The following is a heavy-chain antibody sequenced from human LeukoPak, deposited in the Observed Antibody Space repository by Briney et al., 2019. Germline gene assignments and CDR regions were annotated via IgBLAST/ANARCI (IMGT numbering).Heavy chain of an antibody. J-gene: IGHJ4*02. V-gene: IGHV3-74*01. CDR2: INSDGSST. Sequence: GGSLSLSCAASGFTFSSYWMHWVGQSPQPGLVWVSRINSDGSSTSHADSVKGRFTISRDNAKNTLYLQMNSLGAEDTAVYYCARDLLTGFDYWGQGTLVTVSS. D-gene: IGHD1-20*01. CDR1: GFTFSSYW. CDR3: ARDLLTGFDY.